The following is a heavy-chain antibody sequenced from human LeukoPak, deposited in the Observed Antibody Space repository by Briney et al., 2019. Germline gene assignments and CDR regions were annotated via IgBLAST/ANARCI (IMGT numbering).Heavy chain of an antibody. CDR3: ARVAIFGVVTLDAFDI. V-gene: IGHV1-46*01. Sequence: ASVKVSCKASVYTFTRYYMHWVRQAPGQGLEWMGIINPSGGSTSYAQKFQGRVTMTRDTSTSKVYMELSSLRSEDTAVYYCARVAIFGVVTLDAFDIWGQGTMVTVSS. J-gene: IGHJ3*02. CDR1: VYTFTRYY. D-gene: IGHD3-3*01. CDR2: INPSGGST.